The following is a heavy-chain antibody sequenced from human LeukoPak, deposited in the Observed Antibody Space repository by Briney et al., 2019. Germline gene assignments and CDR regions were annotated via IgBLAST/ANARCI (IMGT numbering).Heavy chain of an antibody. CDR3: ARESSSDYFDY. J-gene: IGHJ4*02. V-gene: IGHV4-34*01. CDR1: GGSFSGYY. D-gene: IGHD6-6*01. CDR2: INHSGST. Sequence: SETLSLTCAVYGGSFSGYYWSWIRQPPGKGLEWIGEINHSGSTNYNPSLKSRVTISVDTSKNQFSLKLSSVTAADTAVYYCARESSSDYFDYWGQGTLVTVSS.